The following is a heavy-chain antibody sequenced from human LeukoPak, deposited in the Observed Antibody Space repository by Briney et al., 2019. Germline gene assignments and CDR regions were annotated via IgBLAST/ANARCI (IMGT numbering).Heavy chain of an antibody. J-gene: IGHJ6*02. CDR1: GGSISSGGYY. V-gene: IGHV4-31*03. CDR3: ARGQLTAGMDV. D-gene: IGHD1-1*01. CDR2: IYYSGST. Sequence: SETLSLTCTVSGGSISSGGYYWSWIRQHPGKGLEWIGYIYYSGSTYYNPSLKSRVTISVDTSKNQFSLKLSSVTGADTAVYYCARGQLTAGMDVWGQGTTVTVSS.